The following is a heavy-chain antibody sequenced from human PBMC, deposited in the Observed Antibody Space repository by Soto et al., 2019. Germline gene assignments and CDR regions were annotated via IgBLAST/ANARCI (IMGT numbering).Heavy chain of an antibody. CDR1: GYTFTSYA. Sequence: ASVKVSCKASGYTFTSYAMHWVRQAPGQRLEWMGWINAGNGNTKYSQKFQGRVTITRDTSASTAYMELSSLRSEDTAVYYCARERGGPYCSGGSCYGRAIGYFQHWGQGTLVTVS. D-gene: IGHD2-15*01. V-gene: IGHV1-3*01. CDR2: INAGNGNT. CDR3: ARERGGPYCSGGSCYGRAIGYFQH. J-gene: IGHJ1*01.